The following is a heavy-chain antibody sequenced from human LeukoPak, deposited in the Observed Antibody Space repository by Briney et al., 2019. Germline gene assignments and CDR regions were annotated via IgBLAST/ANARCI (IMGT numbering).Heavy chain of an antibody. J-gene: IGHJ4*02. CDR1: GYTFIGYY. CDR3: ATVRDIVVGGGPYYFDY. V-gene: IGHV1-2*02. D-gene: IGHD2-15*01. CDR2: INPHNGDT. Sequence: ASVKVSFKASGYTFIGYYLHWVRQAPGQGLEWMGWINPHNGDTNYAQKFQGRVTMTRDTSITTAYMELGRLKSDDTAVYYCATVRDIVVGGGPYYFDYWGQGTLVTVSS.